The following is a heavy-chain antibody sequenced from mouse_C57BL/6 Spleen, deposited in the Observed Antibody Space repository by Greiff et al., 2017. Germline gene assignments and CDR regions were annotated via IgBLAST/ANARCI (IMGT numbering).Heavy chain of an antibody. CDR1: GFTFSSYA. D-gene: IGHD3-1*01. V-gene: IGHV5-4*01. CDR3: ARDEAGLWDY. CDR2: ISDGGSYT. J-gene: IGHJ2*01. Sequence: EVQVVESGGGLVKPGGSLKLSCAASGFTFSSYAMSWVRQTPEKRLEWVATISDGGSYTYYQDNVKGRVTFSRDNAKNNLYLQMSHLKAEDTAMYDCARDEAGLWDYWGQGTTLTVSS.